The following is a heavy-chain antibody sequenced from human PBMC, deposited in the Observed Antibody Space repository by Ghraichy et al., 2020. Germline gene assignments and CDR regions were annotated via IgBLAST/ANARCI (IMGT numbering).Heavy chain of an antibody. CDR2: MNPNSGNT. CDR3: ARGDSYSSSVDY. D-gene: IGHD6-6*01. J-gene: IGHJ4*02. V-gene: IGHV1-8*01. CDR1: GYTFTSYD. Sequence: ASVKVSCKASGYTFTSYDIKWVRQATGQGLEWMGWMNPNSGNTGYAQKFQGRVTMTRNTSISTAYMELSSLRSEDTAVYYCARGDSYSSSVDYWGQGTLVTVSS.